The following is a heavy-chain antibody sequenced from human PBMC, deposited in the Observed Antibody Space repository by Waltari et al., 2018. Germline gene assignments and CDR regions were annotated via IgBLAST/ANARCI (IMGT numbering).Heavy chain of an antibody. Sequence: EVQLVESGGGLVQPGGSLRLSCAASGFTFSSYWMSWVRQAPGKGLEWVANIKPDGSGRSYVDFVRGRFTISRDNAKSSLYLQINSLTVEDTAIYYCARDRGWLQFDYWGQGALVIVSS. J-gene: IGHJ4*02. CDR2: IKPDGSGR. D-gene: IGHD5-12*01. CDR1: GFTFSSYW. V-gene: IGHV3-7*04. CDR3: ARDRGWLQFDY.